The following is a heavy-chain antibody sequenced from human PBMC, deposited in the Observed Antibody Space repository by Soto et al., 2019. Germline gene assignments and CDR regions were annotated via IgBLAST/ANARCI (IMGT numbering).Heavy chain of an antibody. CDR3: ARYNDDYGDYGQVTHFDY. J-gene: IGHJ4*02. CDR2: ISAYNGNT. D-gene: IGHD4-17*01. V-gene: IGHV1-18*01. Sequence: ASVKVSCKASGYTFTSYGISWVRQAPGQGLEWMGWISAYNGNTNYAQKLQGRVTMTTDTSTSTAYMELRSLRSDDTAVYYCARYNDDYGDYGQVTHFDYWGQGTLVTVSS. CDR1: GYTFTSYG.